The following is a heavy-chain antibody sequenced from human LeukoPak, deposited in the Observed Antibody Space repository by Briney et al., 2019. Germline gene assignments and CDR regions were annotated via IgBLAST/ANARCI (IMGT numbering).Heavy chain of an antibody. Sequence: GGSLRLSCAASGFTFSSYAMSWVRQAPGKGLEWVSAISGSGGGTYYADSVKGGFTISRDNSKNTRYLQMNSLRAEDTAVYYCAKETNGVVIIGYYFDYWGQGTLVTVSS. CDR3: AKETNGVVIIGYYFDY. CDR1: GFTFSSYA. CDR2: ISGSGGGT. J-gene: IGHJ4*02. V-gene: IGHV3-23*01. D-gene: IGHD3-3*01.